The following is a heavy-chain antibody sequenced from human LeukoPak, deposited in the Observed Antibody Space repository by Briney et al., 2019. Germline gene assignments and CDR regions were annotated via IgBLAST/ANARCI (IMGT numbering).Heavy chain of an antibody. V-gene: IGHV3-23*01. Sequence: SGGSLRLSCVASGFSFGNYAMSWVRQAPGKGLQWVSQISGTGGATWYASFARDRFTISRDNSKKTLYLQMSGLRVEDTAMYYCVKDPRDTYGTNWFVSWGQGTLLIVSS. CDR1: GFSFGNYA. D-gene: IGHD2-21*01. CDR2: ISGTGGAT. J-gene: IGHJ5*01. CDR3: VKDPRDTYGTNWFVS.